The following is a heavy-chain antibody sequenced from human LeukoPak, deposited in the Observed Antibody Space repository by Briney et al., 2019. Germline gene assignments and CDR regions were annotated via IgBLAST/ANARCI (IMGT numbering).Heavy chain of an antibody. V-gene: IGHV3-74*01. D-gene: IGHD5-24*01. J-gene: IGHJ4*02. CDR2: ININGSTS. CDR1: GFTFSSCW. Sequence: AETLTLSCAASGFTFSSCWMHWVRHAPGKGLVWVSCININGSTSNYAASVKGRFTISRDTAKNAVYLKMNSLSVEDTAVYYCARASALATPPFGYWGQGTLVTVSS. CDR3: ARASALATPPFGY.